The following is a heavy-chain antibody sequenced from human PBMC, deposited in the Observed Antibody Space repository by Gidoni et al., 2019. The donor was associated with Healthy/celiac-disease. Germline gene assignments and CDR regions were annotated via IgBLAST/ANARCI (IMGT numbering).Heavy chain of an antibody. Sequence: EVQLVESGGGLVQPGGSLRLSCAASGFTVSSNYMSWVRQAPGKGLEWVSVIYSGGSTYYADSVKGRFTISRDNSKNTLYLQMNSLRAEDTAVYYCAREASCSGGSCHGFWFDPWGQGTLVTVSS. CDR1: GFTVSSNY. CDR2: IYSGGST. J-gene: IGHJ5*02. V-gene: IGHV3-66*01. CDR3: AREASCSGGSCHGFWFDP. D-gene: IGHD2-15*01.